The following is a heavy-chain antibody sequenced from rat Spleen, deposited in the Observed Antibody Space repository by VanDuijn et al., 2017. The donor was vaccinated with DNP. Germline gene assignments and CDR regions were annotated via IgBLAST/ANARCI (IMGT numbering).Heavy chain of an antibody. CDR2: IHTDGGTT. V-gene: IGHV5-58*01. Sequence: EVQLVETGGGLVQPGRSLKLSCVASGFTFSSYWMYWIRQAPGKGLEWVASIHTDGGTTYYPDSVKGRFTISRDNAENTVYLQMNSLRSEDTATYYCAKGTEGFAHWGQGTLVTVSS. CDR1: GFTFSSYW. J-gene: IGHJ3*01. CDR3: AKGTEGFAH.